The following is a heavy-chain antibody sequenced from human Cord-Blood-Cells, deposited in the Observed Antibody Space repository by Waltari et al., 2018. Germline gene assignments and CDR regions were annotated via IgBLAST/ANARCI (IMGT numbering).Heavy chain of an antibody. CDR2: INAGNGNT. J-gene: IGHJ4*02. D-gene: IGHD6-13*01. CDR3: AREGSSSWYYFDY. CDR1: GYTFTSYA. Sequence: QVQLVQSGAEVKKPGASVKVSCKASGYTFTSYAMHWVRQAPGQRLEWMGWINAGNGNTKYSQKFQGRVTITRDTSASTAYMELSSLRSEDTAVYYCAREGSSSWYYFDYWGQGTLVTVSS. V-gene: IGHV1-3*01.